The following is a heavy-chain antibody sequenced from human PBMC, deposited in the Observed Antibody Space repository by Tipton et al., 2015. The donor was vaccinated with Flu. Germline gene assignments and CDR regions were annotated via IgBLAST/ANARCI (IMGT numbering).Heavy chain of an antibody. D-gene: IGHD6-19*01. CDR1: GYSISSGYY. V-gene: IGHV4-38-2*02. J-gene: IGHJ4*02. CDR3: ARDLGGQSSGWKGPFDY. CDR2: IYHSGST. Sequence: TLSLTCTVSGYSISSGYYWGWIRQPPGKGLEWIGSIYHSGSTYYNPSLKSRVTISVDTSKNQFSLKLSSVTAADTAVYYCARDLGGQSSGWKGPFDYWGQGTLATVSS.